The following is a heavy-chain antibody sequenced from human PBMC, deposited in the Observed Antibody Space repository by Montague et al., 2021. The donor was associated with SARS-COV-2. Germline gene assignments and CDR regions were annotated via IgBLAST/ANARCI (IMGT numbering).Heavy chain of an antibody. V-gene: IGHV4-39*02. CDR2: IYYSGTT. Sequence: SETRSLTCSVSSGSIISSGYYWGWIRQPPGKELEWIGNIYYSGTTYYNPSLQSRGTISVDTSKNHLPLRLSSVTAADTAVYFCARGMIRGVTTPFDYWGQGSQVTVSS. CDR3: ARGMIRGVTTPFDY. J-gene: IGHJ4*02. D-gene: IGHD3-10*01. CDR1: SGSIISSGYY.